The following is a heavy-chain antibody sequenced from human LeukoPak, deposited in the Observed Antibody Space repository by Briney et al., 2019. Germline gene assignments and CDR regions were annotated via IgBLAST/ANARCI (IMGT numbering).Heavy chain of an antibody. D-gene: IGHD2-2*01. J-gene: IGHJ4*02. V-gene: IGHV3-7*01. CDR2: IKQDGSEK. CDR3: AASGTSYKSPYYFDY. Sequence: GGSLRLSCAASGFTFRSYWMHWVRQAPGKGLQWVATIKQDGSEKYYVDSVKGRFTISRDNAKNSLSLQMSSLRADDTAVYYCAASGTSYKSPYYFDYWGQGTLVTVSS. CDR1: GFTFRSYW.